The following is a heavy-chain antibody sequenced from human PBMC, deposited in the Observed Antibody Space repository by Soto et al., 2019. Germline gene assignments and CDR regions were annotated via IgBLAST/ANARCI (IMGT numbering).Heavy chain of an antibody. Sequence: VQLVESGGGVVQPGRSLRLSCAASGFTFSSYAMHWVRQAPGKGLEWVAVISYDGSNKYYADSVKGRFTISRDNSKNTLYLQMNSLRAEDTAVYYCARLVRGITGILDYWGQGTLVTVSS. CDR1: GFTFSSYA. CDR3: ARLVRGITGILDY. CDR2: ISYDGSNK. D-gene: IGHD1-20*01. V-gene: IGHV3-30-3*01. J-gene: IGHJ4*02.